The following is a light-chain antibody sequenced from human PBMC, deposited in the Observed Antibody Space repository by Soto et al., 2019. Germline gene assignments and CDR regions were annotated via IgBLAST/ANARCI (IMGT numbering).Light chain of an antibody. CDR3: QQRSNWPLT. CDR2: DAS. V-gene: IGKV3-11*01. J-gene: IGKJ4*01. CDR1: QSVSSF. Sequence: SVLTQSPATLSGSPGERATLSCRASQSVSSFLAWYQQKPGQAPRLLIYDASNRATGIPARFSGSGSGTDFTLTISSLQPEDFAVYYCQQRSNWPLTFGGGTKVDIK.